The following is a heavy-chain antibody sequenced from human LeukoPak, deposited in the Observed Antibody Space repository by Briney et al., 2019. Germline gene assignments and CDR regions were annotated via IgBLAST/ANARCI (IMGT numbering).Heavy chain of an antibody. CDR3: ARGQYCSSTSCKYNWFDP. J-gene: IGHJ5*02. CDR2: IYYSGST. D-gene: IGHD2-2*01. V-gene: IGHV4-39*01. CDR1: GGSISSSSYY. Sequence: SETLSLTCTVSGGSISSSSYYWGWIRQPPGKGLEWIGSIYYSGSTYYNPSLKSRVTISVDTSKNQFSLKLSSVTAADTAVYYCARGQYCSSTSCKYNWFDPWGQGTLVTVSS.